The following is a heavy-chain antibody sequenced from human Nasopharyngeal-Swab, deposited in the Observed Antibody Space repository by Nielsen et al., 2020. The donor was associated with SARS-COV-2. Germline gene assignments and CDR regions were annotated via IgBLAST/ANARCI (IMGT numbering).Heavy chain of an antibody. D-gene: IGHD3-22*01. V-gene: IGHV3-9*01. CDR2: ISWNSGSI. CDR3: AKDISLGITMIVSYAFDI. CDR1: GFTFDDYA. J-gene: IGHJ3*02. Sequence: GGPLRPSCAAPGFTFDDYAMHWVRQAPGKGLEWVSGISWNSGSIGYADSVKGRFTISRDNAKNPLYLQMNSLRAEDTALYYCAKDISLGITMIVSYAFDIWGQGTMVTVSS.